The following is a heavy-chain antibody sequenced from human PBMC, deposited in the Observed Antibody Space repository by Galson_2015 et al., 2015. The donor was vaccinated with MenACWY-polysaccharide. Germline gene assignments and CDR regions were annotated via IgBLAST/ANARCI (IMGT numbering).Heavy chain of an antibody. CDR1: GLTFRGSG. CDR3: AREGSRIVFHAFDV. V-gene: IGHV3-33*01. D-gene: IGHD2-21*01. Sequence: SLRLSCAASGLTFRGSGMHWVRQAPGEGLEWVAVIQYDGSQKQYIDSVKGRFSISRDNSKNTLYLEMNSLRAEDTALYYCAREGSRIVFHAFDVWGQGTMVTVSS. J-gene: IGHJ3*01. CDR2: IQYDGSQK.